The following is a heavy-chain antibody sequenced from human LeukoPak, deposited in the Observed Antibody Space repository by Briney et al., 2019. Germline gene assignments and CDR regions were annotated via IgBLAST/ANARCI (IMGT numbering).Heavy chain of an antibody. CDR1: GFTFSSYA. CDR3: MVTHPQHYYFDY. CDR2: ISGSGGST. Sequence: PGGSLRLSCAASGFTFSSYAMSWVRQAPGKGLEWVSAISGSGGSTYYADSVKGRFTISRDNAKNSLYLQMNSLRAEDTAVYRCMVTHPQHYYFDYWGQGTLVTVSS. V-gene: IGHV3-23*01. J-gene: IGHJ4*02. D-gene: IGHD2-21*02.